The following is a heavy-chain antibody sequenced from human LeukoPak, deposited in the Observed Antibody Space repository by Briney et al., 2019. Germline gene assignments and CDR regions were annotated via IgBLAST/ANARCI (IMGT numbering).Heavy chain of an antibody. D-gene: IGHD3-9*01. Sequence: SETLSLTCTVSGGSISSYYWSWIRQPPGKGLEWIWYIYYSGSTNYNPSLKSRVTISVDTSKNQFSLKLSSVTAADTAVYYCASTGRYFDPGYYYYMDVWGKGTTVTVSS. CDR1: GGSISSYY. CDR2: IYYSGST. V-gene: IGHV4-59*08. CDR3: ASTGRYFDPGYYYYMDV. J-gene: IGHJ6*03.